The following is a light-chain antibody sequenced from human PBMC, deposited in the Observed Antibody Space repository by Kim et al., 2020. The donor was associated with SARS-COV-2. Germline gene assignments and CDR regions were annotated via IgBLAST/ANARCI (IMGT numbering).Light chain of an antibody. CDR3: QVWDGSSDRREV. Sequence: PGKAARITWGGDNIGSKSVHWYQQKPGQAPVLLIYYGSDRPSGIPERFSGSNSGNTATLTISRVEAGDEADYYCQVWDGSSDRREVFGGGTQLTVL. V-gene: IGLV3-21*04. CDR2: YGS. CDR1: NIGSKS. J-gene: IGLJ3*02.